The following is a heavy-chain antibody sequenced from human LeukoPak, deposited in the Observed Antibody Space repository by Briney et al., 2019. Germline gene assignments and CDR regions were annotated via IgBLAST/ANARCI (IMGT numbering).Heavy chain of an antibody. D-gene: IGHD5/OR15-5a*01. Sequence: GGSLRLSCEASGFAFRLFPMIWARQAPGKGLEWVSSISADSTTINYADSAKGRFTVSRDNSKRTLYLQMDSLRVEDTALYYCATLMSTTGRRGFDSWGHGTRVSV. CDR3: ATLMSTTGRRGFDS. CDR2: ISADSTTI. J-gene: IGHJ4*01. V-gene: IGHV3-23*01. CDR1: GFAFRLFP.